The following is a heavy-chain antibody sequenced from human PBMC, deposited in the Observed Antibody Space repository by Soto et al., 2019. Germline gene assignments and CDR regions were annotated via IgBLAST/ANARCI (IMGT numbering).Heavy chain of an antibody. J-gene: IGHJ4*02. CDR3: ARGGEPIDY. V-gene: IGHV1-3*05. D-gene: IGHD2-21*01. CDR1: GYTFTSYA. Sequence: QVQLVQSGAEEKKPGASVKVSCKASGYTFTSYAMHWVRQAPGQRLEWMGWINAGNGNTKYSQKYQGRVTITSDTSASTAKMELSSVRSEDTAVYYCARGGEPIDYWGQGNLVTISS. CDR2: INAGNGNT.